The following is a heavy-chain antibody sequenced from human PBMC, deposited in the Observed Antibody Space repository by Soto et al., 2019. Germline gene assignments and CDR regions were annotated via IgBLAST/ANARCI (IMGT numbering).Heavy chain of an antibody. D-gene: IGHD3-10*01. CDR1: GGSFSGYY. CDR3: ARRLRGVPIGYFDY. CDR2: INHSGST. V-gene: IGHV4-34*01. Sequence: SETLSLTCAVYGGSFSGYYWSWIRQPPGKGLEWIGEINHSGSTNYNPSLKSRVTISVDTSKNQFSLKLSSVTAADTAVYYCARRLRGVPIGYFDYWGQGTLVTVSS. J-gene: IGHJ4*02.